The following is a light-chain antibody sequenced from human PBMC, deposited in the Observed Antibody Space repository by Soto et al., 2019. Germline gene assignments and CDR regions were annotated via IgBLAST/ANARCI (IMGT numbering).Light chain of an antibody. J-gene: IGKJ1*01. Sequence: ELVLTQSPGTLYLSPGDRATLSCRASQSVSSSHLAWYQQKPGQAPRLLISGASSRATGIPDRFTGSGSGTDFTLTISRLEPEDFSVYYFQKYGRSPRTFGQGTQGEIK. V-gene: IGKV3-20*01. CDR2: GAS. CDR3: QKYGRSPRT. CDR1: QSVSSSH.